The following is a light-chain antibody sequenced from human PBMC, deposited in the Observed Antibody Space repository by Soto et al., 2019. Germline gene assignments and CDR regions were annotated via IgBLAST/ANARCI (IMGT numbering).Light chain of an antibody. CDR2: AAS. CDR1: QTISRN. J-gene: IGKJ4*01. Sequence: DLQMTQSPSSLFASVGDRVNITCRASQTISRNLNWYQQKPGQAPKLVISAASTLQSGVPSRFSGSGSGTDFTLTIDSLQPDDFASYFCQQSYSSPLTFGGGTKVEIK. V-gene: IGKV1-39*01. CDR3: QQSYSSPLT.